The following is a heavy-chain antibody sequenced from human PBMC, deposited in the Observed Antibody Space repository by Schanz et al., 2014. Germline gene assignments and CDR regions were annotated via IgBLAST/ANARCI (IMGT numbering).Heavy chain of an antibody. CDR2: MQPDSGKT. D-gene: IGHD6-25*01. Sequence: VQLVQSGAEVKKPGSSVKVSCKASGDTFRSYTINWVRQAPGQGLEWMGWMQPDSGKTHYAEKFQGRVAMTRDVSISTAYMELSSLASEDTAVYYCARGQRRTIGRPFGPWGQGTLVTVSS. CDR3: ARGQRRTIGRPFGP. J-gene: IGHJ5*02. V-gene: IGHV1-8*01. CDR1: GDTFRSYT.